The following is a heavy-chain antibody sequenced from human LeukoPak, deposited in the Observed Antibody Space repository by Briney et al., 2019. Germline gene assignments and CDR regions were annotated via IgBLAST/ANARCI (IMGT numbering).Heavy chain of an antibody. CDR2: ISAYNGNT. CDR3: AKLTTGLEWLLSYYMDV. D-gene: IGHD3-3*01. Sequence: ASVTVSCQASGGTFSSYAISWVRQAPGQGLEWMGWISAYNGNTNYAQKLQGRVTMTTDTSTSTAYMELRSLSSDDAAVYYCAKLTTGLEWLLSYYMDVWGKGTTVTVSS. CDR1: GGTFSSYA. J-gene: IGHJ6*03. V-gene: IGHV1-18*01.